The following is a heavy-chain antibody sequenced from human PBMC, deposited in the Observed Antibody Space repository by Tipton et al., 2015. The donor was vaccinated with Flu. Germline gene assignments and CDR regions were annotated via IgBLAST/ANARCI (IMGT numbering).Heavy chain of an antibody. CDR3: ARFSNYWGEY. J-gene: IGHJ4*02. D-gene: IGHD4-11*01. CDR2: IKQDGSEK. Sequence: SLRLSCAAYGFTFSSYWMSWVRQAPGKGLEWVANIKQDGSEKYYVESVKGRFTITRGNAKNSLYLQMNSLRAENTAVYYCARFSNYWGEYWGQGTLVTVSS. V-gene: IGHV3-7*03. CDR1: GFTFSSYW.